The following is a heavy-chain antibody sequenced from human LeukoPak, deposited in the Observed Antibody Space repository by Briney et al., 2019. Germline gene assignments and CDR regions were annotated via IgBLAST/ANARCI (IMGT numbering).Heavy chain of an antibody. Sequence: ASVKVSCKASGYTFTSYGISWVRQVPGQGLEWMGWISAYNDNTNYAQKLQGRVTMTTDTSTSTAYMELRSLRSDDTAVYYCARDRRWLQLRYFYYWGQGTLVTVSS. D-gene: IGHD5-24*01. CDR3: ARDRRWLQLRYFYY. CDR2: ISAYNDNT. V-gene: IGHV1-18*01. J-gene: IGHJ4*02. CDR1: GYTFTSYG.